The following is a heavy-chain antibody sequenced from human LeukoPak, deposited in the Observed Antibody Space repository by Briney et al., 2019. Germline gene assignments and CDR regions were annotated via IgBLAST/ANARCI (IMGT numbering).Heavy chain of an antibody. D-gene: IGHD6-19*01. J-gene: IGHJ3*02. Sequence: GGSLRLSCAASGFTFSSYAMSWVRQAPGKGLECVSSISGSDGSTYYADSVKGRFTISRDNAKNSLYLQMNSLRAEDTAVYYCARDTVSSGWYENAFDIWGQGTMVTVSS. CDR2: ISGSDGST. CDR1: GFTFSSYA. CDR3: ARDTVSSGWYENAFDI. V-gene: IGHV3-23*01.